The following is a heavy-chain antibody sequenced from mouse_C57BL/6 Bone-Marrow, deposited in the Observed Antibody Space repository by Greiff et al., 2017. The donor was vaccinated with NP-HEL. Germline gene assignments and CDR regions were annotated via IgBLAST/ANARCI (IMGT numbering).Heavy chain of an antibody. V-gene: IGHV5-6*01. CDR3: ARRRWGLYAMDY. CDR1: GFTFSSYG. CDR2: ISSGGSYT. J-gene: IGHJ4*01. Sequence: EVKLLESGGDLVKPGGSLKLSCAASGFTFSSYGMSWVRQTPDRRLEWVATISSGGSYTYYQDSVKGRSTISRDKAKNTLYLQMSSLTSEDTDMYYCARRRWGLYAMDYWGQGTSVTVSS. D-gene: IGHD2-3*01.